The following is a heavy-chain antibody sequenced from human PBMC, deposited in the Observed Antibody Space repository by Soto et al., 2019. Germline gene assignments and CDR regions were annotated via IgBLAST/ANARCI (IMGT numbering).Heavy chain of an antibody. Sequence: QVQLVESGGGVVQPGRSLRLSCAASGFSFRSYAMHWVRQAPGKGLEWVAVMSYDGSDKDYADSVKGRFTISRDNSKNTLYLQMSSLRAEDTAVYYCARARLDTPALEYWGQGTLVIVSS. CDR3: ARARLDTPALEY. J-gene: IGHJ4*02. CDR1: GFSFRSYA. V-gene: IGHV3-30-3*01. D-gene: IGHD2-2*01. CDR2: MSYDGSDK.